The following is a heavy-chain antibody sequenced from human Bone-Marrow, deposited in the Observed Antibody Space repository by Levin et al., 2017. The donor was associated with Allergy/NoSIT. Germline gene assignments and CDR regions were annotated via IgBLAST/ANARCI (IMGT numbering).Heavy chain of an antibody. V-gene: IGHV1-18*01. CDR2: ISAYNGNT. CDR3: ARVGLWPHRFTVAY. Sequence: PMASVKVSCKASGYTFTSYGISWVRQAPGQGLEWMGWISAYNGNTNYAQKLQGRVTMTTDTSTSTAYMELRSLRSDDTAVYYCARVGLWPHRFTVAYWGQGTLVTVSS. D-gene: IGHD5-18*01. CDR1: GYTFTSYG. J-gene: IGHJ4*02.